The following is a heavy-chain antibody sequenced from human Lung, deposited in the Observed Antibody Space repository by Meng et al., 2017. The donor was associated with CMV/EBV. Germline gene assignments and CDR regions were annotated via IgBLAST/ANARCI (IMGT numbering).Heavy chain of an antibody. CDR1: DGAITNRNYY. CDR3: AGEHTTSGPPYNWFDP. V-gene: IGHV4-39*07. D-gene: IGHD2/OR15-2a*01. J-gene: IGHJ5*02. CDR2: IYYTGLT. Sequence: QLRLQEAGPRLVKPSETPSLTCSVSDGAITNRNYYWDWIRQPPGKGLEWIGSIYYTGLTYKNPSLKSRVTISVDTSKNQFSLTLTSVTAADTAVYYCAGEHTTSGPPYNWFDPWGQGTLVTVSS.